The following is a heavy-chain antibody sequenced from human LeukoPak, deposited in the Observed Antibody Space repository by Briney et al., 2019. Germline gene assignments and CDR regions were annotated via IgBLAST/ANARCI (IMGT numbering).Heavy chain of an antibody. CDR1: GFTFSSYV. Sequence: GGSLSLSCEASGFTFSSYVMTWVREAPGKGLEWVSLITGDGGSTYYADSVKGRFTISRDNSKNSLYLQMNSLRTEDTALYYCARGFYYYDSSGSTDYGGRGTLVTVSS. CDR2: ITGDGGST. V-gene: IGHV3-43*02. CDR3: ARGFYYYDSSGSTDY. D-gene: IGHD3-22*01. J-gene: IGHJ4*02.